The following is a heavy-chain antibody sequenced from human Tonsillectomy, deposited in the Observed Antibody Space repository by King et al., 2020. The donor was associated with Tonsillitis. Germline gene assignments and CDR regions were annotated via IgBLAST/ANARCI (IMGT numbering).Heavy chain of an antibody. CDR2: ISGSGSSV. Sequence: VQLVESGGGLVKPGGSLRLYCAASGFVFGDYYMNWIRQAPGEGLEWVSYISGSGSSVYYADSVRGRFTISRDNAKKSLYLQMNSLRAEDTAVYYCARRRYYSDSDFDYWGQGTLVTVSS. V-gene: IGHV3-11*01. CDR3: ARRRYYSDSDFDY. J-gene: IGHJ4*02. CDR1: GFVFGDYY. D-gene: IGHD3-22*01.